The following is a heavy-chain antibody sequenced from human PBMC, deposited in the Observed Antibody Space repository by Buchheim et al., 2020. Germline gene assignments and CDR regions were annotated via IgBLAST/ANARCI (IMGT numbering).Heavy chain of an antibody. J-gene: IGHJ4*02. CDR3: ASTSQTYYYDSSGYYGLGY. V-gene: IGHV1-46*01. D-gene: IGHD3-22*01. Sequence: QVQLVQSGAEVKKPGASVKVSCKASGYTFTSYYMHWVRQAPGQGLEWMGIINPSGGSTSYAQQLQGRVTMTRDTSTSTVYMELSSLRSEDTAVYYCASTSQTYYYDSSGYYGLGYWGQGTL. CDR2: INPSGGST. CDR1: GYTFTSYY.